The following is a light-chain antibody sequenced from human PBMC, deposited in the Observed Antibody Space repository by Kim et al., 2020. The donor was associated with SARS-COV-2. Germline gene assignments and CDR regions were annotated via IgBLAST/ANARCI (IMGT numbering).Light chain of an antibody. CDR3: QAWDRSTAV. J-gene: IGLJ2*01. CDR2: QDN. V-gene: IGLV3-1*01. Sequence: SYELTQPPSVSVSPGQTARITCSGDKLGDKYAFWYQQKPGHSPVLVIYQDNKRPSGIPERFSGSNSANTATLTISGTQAMDEADYYCQAWDRSTAVFGGG. CDR1: KLGDKY.